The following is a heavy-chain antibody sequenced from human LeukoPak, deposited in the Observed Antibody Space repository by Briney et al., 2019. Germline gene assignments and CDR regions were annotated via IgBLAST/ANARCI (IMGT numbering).Heavy chain of an antibody. CDR2: IYYSGST. J-gene: IGHJ4*02. CDR1: GGSISSYY. D-gene: IGHD3-9*01. Sequence: SETLSLTCTVSGGSISSYYWGWIRQPPGKGLEWIGSIYYSGSTNYNPSLKSRVTMSVDTSKNQFSLKLSSVTAADTAVYYCARGYYDILTGYSSDYWGQGTLVTVSS. V-gene: IGHV4-39*07. CDR3: ARGYYDILTGYSSDY.